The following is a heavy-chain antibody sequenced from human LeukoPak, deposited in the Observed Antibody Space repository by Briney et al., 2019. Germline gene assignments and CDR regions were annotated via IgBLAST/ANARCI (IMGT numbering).Heavy chain of an antibody. Sequence: SETLSLTCTVSGGSVSSGGYYWSWIRQHPGKGLEWIGYIYYNGNTYYTPSLKSRLTISVDTSKNQFSLKLSSVTAADTAVYYCARLSVYYDRRGGRDDAFDIWGQGTMVTVSS. D-gene: IGHD3-22*01. CDR3: ARLSVYYDRRGGRDDAFDI. CDR2: IYYNGNT. CDR1: GGSVSSGGYY. V-gene: IGHV4-31*03. J-gene: IGHJ3*02.